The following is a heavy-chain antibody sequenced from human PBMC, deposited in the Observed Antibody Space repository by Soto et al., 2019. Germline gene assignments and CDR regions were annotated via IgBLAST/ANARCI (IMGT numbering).Heavy chain of an antibody. J-gene: IGHJ4*02. CDR3: AKVGSYGYGSNSDVEY. Sequence: QVQLVESGGGVVQPGSSLRLSCAVSGFTFRNYGMHWVRQAPGKGLEWVALISYDGSDQYYGESVKGRFTISRDSSKNTLYLYVSSLRLEDTAVYYCAKVGSYGYGSNSDVEYWGQGTMVTVSS. CDR1: GFTFRNYG. CDR2: ISYDGSDQ. D-gene: IGHD5-18*01. V-gene: IGHV3-30*18.